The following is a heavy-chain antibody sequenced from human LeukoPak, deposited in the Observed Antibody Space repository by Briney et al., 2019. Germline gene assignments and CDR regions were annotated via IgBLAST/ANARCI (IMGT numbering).Heavy chain of an antibody. CDR3: AAEKPGTGTFLDY. D-gene: IGHD1-1*01. Sequence: GGSLRLSCAASGFTFSSYGMHWVRQAPGKGLEWVSVIYSGGSTEYADSVRGRSTISRDKSSNTLYLQMNSLRAEDTAVYFCAAEKPGTGTFLDYWGQGTLVTVSS. CDR1: GFTFSSYG. V-gene: IGHV3-NL1*01. J-gene: IGHJ4*02. CDR2: IYSGGST.